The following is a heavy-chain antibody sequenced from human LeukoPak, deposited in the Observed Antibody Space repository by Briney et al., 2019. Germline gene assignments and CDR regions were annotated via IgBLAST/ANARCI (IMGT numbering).Heavy chain of an antibody. V-gene: IGHV1-2*06. CDR3: ARGSITMVRGVRSDAFDI. CDR1: GYTFTGYY. D-gene: IGHD3-10*01. Sequence: GASVKVSCKASGYTFTGYYMHWVRQAPGQGLEWMGRINPNSGGTNYAQKFQGRVTMTRDTSISTAYMELSRLRSDDTAVYYCARGSITMVRGVRSDAFDIWGQGTMVTVSS. CDR2: INPNSGGT. J-gene: IGHJ3*02.